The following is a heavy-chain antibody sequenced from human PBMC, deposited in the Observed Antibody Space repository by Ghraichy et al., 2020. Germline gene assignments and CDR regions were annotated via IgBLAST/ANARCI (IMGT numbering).Heavy chain of an antibody. CDR2: SDGSTT. V-gene: IGHV3-74*01. J-gene: IGHJ1*01. CDR3: ARAGSGSYAEYFQE. CDR1: GFTFSSYW. Sequence: ESLRLSCAASGFTFSSYWMHWVRQAPGKGLMWVSRSDGSTTTYADSVKGRFTISRDNAKNTLYLQMHSLRDEDTAMYYCARAGSGSYAEYFQEWGQGTLVTVSS. D-gene: IGHD3-10*01.